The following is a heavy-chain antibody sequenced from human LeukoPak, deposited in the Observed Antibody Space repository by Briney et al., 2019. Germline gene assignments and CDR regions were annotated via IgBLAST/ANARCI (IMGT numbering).Heavy chain of an antibody. Sequence: PSETLSLTCTVSGGSISSYHWSWVRQPAGKGPEWIGRIYSSGNTDDNPSLKSRVTMSVDTSKNQISLKLSSVTGADTAVYYCVRDPMASRAFDIWGQGTMVTVSS. J-gene: IGHJ3*02. CDR1: GGSISSYH. CDR2: IYSSGNT. D-gene: IGHD5-24*01. CDR3: VRDPMASRAFDI. V-gene: IGHV4-4*07.